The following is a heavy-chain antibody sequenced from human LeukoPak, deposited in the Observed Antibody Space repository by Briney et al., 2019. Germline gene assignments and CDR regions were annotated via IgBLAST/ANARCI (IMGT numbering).Heavy chain of an antibody. CDR1: RFTFSTYW. Sequence: GGSLRLSCAASRFTFSTYWMHWVRQAPGKGLVWVSRINSDGSSTGYADSVKGRFTISRDNAKNTLYLQMNSLRAEDTAVYYCARDYSSGWSKGGWFDPWGQGTLVTVSS. J-gene: IGHJ5*02. V-gene: IGHV3-74*01. D-gene: IGHD6-19*01. CDR3: ARDYSSGWSKGGWFDP. CDR2: INSDGSST.